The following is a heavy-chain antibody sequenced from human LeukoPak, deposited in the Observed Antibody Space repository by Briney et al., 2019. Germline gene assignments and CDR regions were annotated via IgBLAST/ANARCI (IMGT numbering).Heavy chain of an antibody. Sequence: GGSLRLSCAASGFTFNSYSMYWVRQAPGKGLEWVSSISSSSSHMFYADSVKGRFSISRDNANNALYLQMNSLRAEDTAVYYCAREGRKYGLGSLYYFDYWGQGTPVTVSS. J-gene: IGHJ4*02. CDR2: ISSSSSHM. CDR1: GFTFNSYS. CDR3: AREGRKYGLGSLYYFDY. V-gene: IGHV3-21*01. D-gene: IGHD3-10*01.